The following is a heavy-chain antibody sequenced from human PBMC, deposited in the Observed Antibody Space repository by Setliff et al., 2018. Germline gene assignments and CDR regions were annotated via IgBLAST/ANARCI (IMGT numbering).Heavy chain of an antibody. CDR1: GYIFTRYG. D-gene: IGHD3-22*01. CDR3: ARINFYVSSGYYYAPEL. Sequence: ASVKVSCKTSGYIFTRYGITWVRQAPGQGLEWMGWINTHDGGTNYAQKFQGRVTVTTDTSTTTAYMELRSLRADYTAVYYCARINFYVSSGYYYAPELWGQGTTVTVSS. CDR2: INTHDGGT. J-gene: IGHJ4*02. V-gene: IGHV1-18*01.